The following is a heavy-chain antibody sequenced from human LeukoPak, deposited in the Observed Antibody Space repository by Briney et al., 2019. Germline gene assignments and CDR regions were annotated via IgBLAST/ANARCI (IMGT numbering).Heavy chain of an antibody. D-gene: IGHD5-18*01. V-gene: IGHV1-24*01. J-gene: IGHJ4*02. Sequence: ASVKVSCKVSGYTLTEISMHWVRQAPGKGLEWMGGFDLIDGETIYAQKFQGRVTMTVDTSTDTSYMELSSLKSEDTAVYYCAAVRAYSLFDYWGQGTLVTVSS. CDR1: GYTLTEIS. CDR3: AAVRAYSLFDY. CDR2: FDLIDGET.